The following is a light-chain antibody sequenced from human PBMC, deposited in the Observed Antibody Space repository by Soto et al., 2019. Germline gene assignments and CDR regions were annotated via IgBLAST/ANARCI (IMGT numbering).Light chain of an antibody. CDR1: QSISVW. CDR2: KAS. V-gene: IGKV1-5*03. Sequence: DIQTTQSPSTLSASVGGRVTITCRASQSISVWLAWYQQKAGKAPNLLIYKASRLESGVPSRFSGSGSETEFTLTISGLQPGDSATYYCQQYNSYSPTFGQGTRWISN. J-gene: IGKJ1*01. CDR3: QQYNSYSPT.